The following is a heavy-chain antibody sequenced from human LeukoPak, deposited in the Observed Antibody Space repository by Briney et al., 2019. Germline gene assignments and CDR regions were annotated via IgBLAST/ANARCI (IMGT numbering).Heavy chain of an antibody. J-gene: IGHJ6*03. CDR1: GFTVSSNY. CDR2: IYSGGST. V-gene: IGHV3-66*01. CDR3: ARGRGYCSSTSCYALFYYYYMDV. Sequence: PGGSLRLSCAASGFTVSSNYMSWVRQAPGKGLEWVSVIYSGGSTYYADSVKGRFTISRDNSKKTLYLQMNSLRAEDTAVYYCARGRGYCSSTSCYALFYYYYMDVWGKGTTVTISS. D-gene: IGHD2-2*01.